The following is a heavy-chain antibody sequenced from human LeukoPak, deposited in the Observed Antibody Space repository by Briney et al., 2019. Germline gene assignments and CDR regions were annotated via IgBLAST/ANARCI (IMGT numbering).Heavy chain of an antibody. J-gene: IGHJ4*02. D-gene: IGHD3/OR15-3a*01. Sequence: SQTLSLTCDISGDSVSTNSAAWNWVRQSPSRGLEWLGRAYYMSKWSYEYAVSVRSRLTINTDTSKNQFSLQLNSVTPDDTAVYYCARDQIPDFWTGYYTGLDYWGQGTLVTVSS. V-gene: IGHV6-1*01. CDR3: ARDQIPDFWTGYYTGLDY. CDR2: AYYMSKWSY. CDR1: GDSVSTNSAA.